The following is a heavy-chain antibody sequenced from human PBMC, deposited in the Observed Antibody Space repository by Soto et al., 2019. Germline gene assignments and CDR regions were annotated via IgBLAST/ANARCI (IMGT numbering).Heavy chain of an antibody. J-gene: IGHJ4*02. CDR2: INPNSGGT. CDR3: AVVDVLTGYYSFDY. D-gene: IGHD3-9*01. CDR1: GGTFTNYY. V-gene: IGHV1-2*02. Sequence: ASVKVSCKASGGTFTNYYLHWVRQAPGQGLEWMGWINPNSGGTKYAQKFQGGVTMTRDTSISTAYMELNSLTSDDTAVYYCAVVDVLTGYYSFDYWGQGRLVTVSS.